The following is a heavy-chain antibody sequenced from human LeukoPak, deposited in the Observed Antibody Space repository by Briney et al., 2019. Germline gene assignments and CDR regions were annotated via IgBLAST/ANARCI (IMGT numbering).Heavy chain of an antibody. V-gene: IGHV3-11*01. CDR1: GFTFSDYY. J-gene: IGHJ6*02. D-gene: IGHD3-10*01. CDR2: ISSSGSTI. CDR3: ASRATMVRGVFDVMDV. Sequence: GGSLRLSCAASGFTFSDYYMSWIRQAPGKGLEWVSYISSSGSTIYYADSVKGRFTISRDNAKNSLYLQMNSLRAEDTAVYYCASRATMVRGVFDVMDVWGQGTTVSVSS.